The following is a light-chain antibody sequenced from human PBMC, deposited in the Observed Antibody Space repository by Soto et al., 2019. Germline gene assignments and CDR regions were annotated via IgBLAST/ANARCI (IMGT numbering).Light chain of an antibody. V-gene: IGLV2-14*01. CDR3: GSYTSRTTPYV. Sequence: QSVLTQPASVSGSPGQSITISCTGNSSDVGGYKFVSRYQQHPGRAPKLMIYDVTNRPSGVSNRFSGSKSGNTASLIISGLQAEDEADYYCGSYTSRTTPYVFGTGTKLTVL. CDR2: DVT. J-gene: IGLJ1*01. CDR1: SSDVGGYKF.